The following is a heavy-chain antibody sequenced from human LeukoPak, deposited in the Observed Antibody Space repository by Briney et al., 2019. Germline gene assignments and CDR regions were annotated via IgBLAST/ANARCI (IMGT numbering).Heavy chain of an antibody. CDR2: INPNSGGT. D-gene: IGHD2-15*01. Sequence: GASVKVSCKASGYTFTGYYMHWVRQAPGQGLEWMGWINPNSGGTNYAQKFQGRVTMTRDTSISTAYMELSRLRSDDTAVYYCARGVYCSGGSCYRRAFDIWGQGTMVTVSS. CDR1: GYTFTGYY. CDR3: ARGVYCSGGSCYRRAFDI. V-gene: IGHV1-2*02. J-gene: IGHJ3*02.